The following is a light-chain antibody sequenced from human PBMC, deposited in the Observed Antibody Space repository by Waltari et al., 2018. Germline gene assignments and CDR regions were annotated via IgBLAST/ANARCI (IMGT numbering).Light chain of an antibody. CDR2: GAS. Sequence: DIQMTQSPPDMSAPVGDRVPITFRASEDIDKYLSWFQQKPGTVPKRLIYGASTLQSGVPSRFTGSRSGTEFNLTISSLQPEDFATYYCLQHNTYPCTFGQGTKVELK. J-gene: IGKJ1*01. V-gene: IGKV1-17*03. CDR1: EDIDKY. CDR3: LQHNTYPCT.